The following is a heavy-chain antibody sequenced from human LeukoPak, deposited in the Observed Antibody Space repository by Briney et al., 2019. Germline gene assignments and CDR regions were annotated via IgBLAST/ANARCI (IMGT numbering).Heavy chain of an antibody. CDR1: GYTFTSYG. D-gene: IGHD3-9*01. CDR3: ARPLKTYYDILTGYLAFDY. V-gene: IGHV1-18*01. Sequence: GASVKVACKASGYTFTSYGISWKRQAPGQGREWMGWISAYNGNTNYAQKLQGRVTMTTDTSTSTTYMELRSLRSDDTAVYYCARPLKTYYDILTGYLAFDYWGQGTLVTVSS. J-gene: IGHJ4*02. CDR2: ISAYNGNT.